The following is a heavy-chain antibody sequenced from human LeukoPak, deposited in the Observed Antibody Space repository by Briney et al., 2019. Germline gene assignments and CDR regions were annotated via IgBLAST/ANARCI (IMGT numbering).Heavy chain of an antibody. V-gene: IGHV1-18*01. Sequence: ASVKVSCKASGYTFTSYGISWVRQAPGQGLEWMGWISAYNGNTNYAQKLQGRVTMTTDTSTSTAYMELRSMRSDDTAVYYCARDRAVAATLRYSWFDPWGQGTLVTVSS. CDR1: GYTFTSYG. CDR2: ISAYNGNT. CDR3: ARDRAVAATLRYSWFDP. J-gene: IGHJ5*02. D-gene: IGHD2-15*01.